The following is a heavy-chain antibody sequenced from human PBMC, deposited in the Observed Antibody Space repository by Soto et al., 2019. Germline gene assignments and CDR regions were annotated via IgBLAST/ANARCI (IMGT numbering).Heavy chain of an antibody. V-gene: IGHV3-30*18. J-gene: IGHJ6*02. Sequence: QVQLVESGGGVVQPGRSLRLSCAASGFTFSSYGMHWVRQAPGKGLEWVAVISYDGSNKYYADSVKGRFTISRANSKNTLYLQMNSLRAEDTAVYYCAKDLLLIVVVPAQAPPRYYYYGMDVWGQGTTVTVSS. CDR1: GFTFSSYG. CDR3: AKDLLLIVVVPAQAPPRYYYYGMDV. CDR2: ISYDGSNK. D-gene: IGHD2-2*01.